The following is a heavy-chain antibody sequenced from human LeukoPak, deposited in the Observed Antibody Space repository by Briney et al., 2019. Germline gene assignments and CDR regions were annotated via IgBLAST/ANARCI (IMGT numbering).Heavy chain of an antibody. CDR3: AKIKWPHFDY. V-gene: IGHV3-23*01. Sequence: PGGSLRLSXAASGFTFSSYAMTWVRQAPGKGLEWVSGISGSSGNTYYADSVKGRFTISRDNSKNTLYLQMNSLRDDDTAVYYCAKIKWPHFDYWGQGTLVTVSS. CDR1: GFTFSSYA. D-gene: IGHD5-12*01. J-gene: IGHJ4*02. CDR2: ISGSSGNT.